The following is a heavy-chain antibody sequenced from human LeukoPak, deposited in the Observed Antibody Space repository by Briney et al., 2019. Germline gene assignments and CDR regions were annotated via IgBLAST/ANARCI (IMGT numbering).Heavy chain of an antibody. V-gene: IGHV4-59*12. Sequence: SETLSLTCTVSGGSISSYYWSWIRQPPGKGLEWIGYIYYSGSTNYNPSLKSRVTISVDTSKNQFSLKLSSVTAADTAVYYCARVATTPGDYFDYWGQGTLVTVSS. J-gene: IGHJ4*02. CDR1: GGSISSYY. CDR2: IYYSGST. CDR3: ARVATTPGDYFDY. D-gene: IGHD5-24*01.